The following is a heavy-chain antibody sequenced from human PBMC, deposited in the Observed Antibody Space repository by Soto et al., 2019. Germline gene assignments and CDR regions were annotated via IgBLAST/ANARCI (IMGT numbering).Heavy chain of an antibody. D-gene: IGHD3-10*01. CDR3: ASTDGSSGMDV. Sequence: PGESLKISCKGSGYSFTTYYIGWVRQMPGKGLEWMGIIYPGYSDTRYSPSFQGHVTISADKSISTAFLQWSSLKASDTAIFYCASTDGSSGMDVWGQGTMVTVSS. J-gene: IGHJ6*02. V-gene: IGHV5-51*01. CDR2: IYPGYSDT. CDR1: GYSFTTYY.